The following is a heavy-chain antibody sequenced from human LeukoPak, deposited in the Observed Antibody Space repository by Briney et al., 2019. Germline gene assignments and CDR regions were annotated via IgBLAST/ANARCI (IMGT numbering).Heavy chain of an antibody. CDR3: ARRDRSPQPLGSEILSGYYMDV. CDR1: GFTFDDYG. V-gene: IGHV3-20*04. CDR2: INWNGGST. J-gene: IGHJ6*03. Sequence: PGGSLRLSCAASGFTFDDYGMSWVRQAPGKGLEWVSGINWNGGSTGYADSVKGRFTISRDNAKNSLYLQMNSLRAEDTALYYCARRDRSPQPLGSEILSGYYMDVWGKGTTVTVSS. D-gene: IGHD3-9*01.